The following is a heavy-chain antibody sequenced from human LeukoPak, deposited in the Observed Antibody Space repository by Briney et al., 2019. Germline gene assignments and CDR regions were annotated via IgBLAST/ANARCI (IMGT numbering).Heavy chain of an antibody. CDR1: GYTFTSYG. Sequence: ASVKVSCKASGYTFTSYGISWVRQAPGQGLEWMGIINPSGGSTSYAQKFQGRVTMTRDMSASTVYMELSSLRSEDTAVYYCASSVSYYGDYWGQGTLVTVSS. V-gene: IGHV1-46*01. CDR3: ASSVSYYGDY. D-gene: IGHD1-26*01. J-gene: IGHJ4*02. CDR2: INPSGGST.